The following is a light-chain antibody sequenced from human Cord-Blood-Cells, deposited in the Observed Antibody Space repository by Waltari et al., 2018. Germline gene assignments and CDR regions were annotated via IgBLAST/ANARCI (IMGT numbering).Light chain of an antibody. Sequence: QSALTQPPSASGSPGQSVTISCPGTSSDVGGYNYVSWYQQHPDKAPKLMIYEVSKRPSGVPDRFSGSKSGNTASLTVSGLQAEDEADYYCSSYAGSNNYVFGTGTKVTVL. CDR1: SSDVGGYNY. J-gene: IGLJ1*01. V-gene: IGLV2-8*01. CDR2: EVS. CDR3: SSYAGSNNYV.